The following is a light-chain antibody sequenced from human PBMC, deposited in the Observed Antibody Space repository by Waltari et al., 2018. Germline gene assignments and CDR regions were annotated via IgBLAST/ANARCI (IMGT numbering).Light chain of an antibody. CDR3: LQYNSYPWT. Sequence: DIQVTQSPSTLSASVGDRVTITCRASQSFVVWLAWYQQKPGKAPRLLIYKASYLESGVPSRFSGSASGTAFTLTISSLQADDFATYYCLQYNSYPWTFGQGTTVEIK. CDR2: KAS. J-gene: IGKJ1*01. CDR1: QSFVVW. V-gene: IGKV1-5*03.